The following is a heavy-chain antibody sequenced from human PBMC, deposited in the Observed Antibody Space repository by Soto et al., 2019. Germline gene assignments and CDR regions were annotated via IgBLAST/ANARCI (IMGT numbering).Heavy chain of an antibody. CDR2: IYYSGST. V-gene: IGHV4-31*03. J-gene: IGHJ4*02. Sequence: SETLSLTCTVSGGSISSGGYYWSWIRQHPGKGLEWIGYIYYSGSTYYNPSLKSRVTISVDTSKNQFSLKLSSVTAADTAVYYCARSTIFGVVIIDYYFDYWGQGTLVTVSS. CDR3: ARSTIFGVVIIDYYFDY. D-gene: IGHD3-3*01. CDR1: GGSISSGGYY.